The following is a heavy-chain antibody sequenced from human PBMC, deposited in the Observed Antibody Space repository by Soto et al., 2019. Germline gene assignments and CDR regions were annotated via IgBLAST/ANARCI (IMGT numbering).Heavy chain of an antibody. V-gene: IGHV1-69*08. CDR3: AREDRDRETGLVPAAIDGMDV. CDR2: IIPIFGIA. D-gene: IGHD2-2*01. Sequence: QVQLVQSGAEVKKPGSSVKVSCKASGGTFSRYSITWVRQAPGHGLEWIGRIIPIFGIASYAQKFQGRVTITALESTCTAYMELSSLRYDATAVYYCAREDRDRETGLVPAAIDGMDVWGQGTTVTVSS. CDR1: GGTFSRYS. J-gene: IGHJ6*02.